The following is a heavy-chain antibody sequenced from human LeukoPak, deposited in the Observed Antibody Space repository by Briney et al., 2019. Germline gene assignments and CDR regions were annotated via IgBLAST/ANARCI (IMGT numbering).Heavy chain of an antibody. CDR1: GYTFTGYY. V-gene: IGHV1-2*02. J-gene: IGHJ3*02. D-gene: IGHD2-15*01. Sequence: ASVKVSCKASGYTFTGYYIHWVRQAPGQGLEWMGWINPNSGGTNYAQKFQGRVTMTRDTSISTAYMELSSLRSEDTAVYYCARGQWRYCSGGSCYPDAFDIWGQGTMVTVSS. CDR3: ARGQWRYCSGGSCYPDAFDI. CDR2: INPNSGGT.